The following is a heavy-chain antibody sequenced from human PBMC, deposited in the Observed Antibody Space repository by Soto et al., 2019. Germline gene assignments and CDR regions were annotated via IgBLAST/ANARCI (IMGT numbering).Heavy chain of an antibody. J-gene: IGHJ3*02. CDR2: ISYDGSNK. Sequence: QVQLVESGGGVVQPGRSLRLSCAASGFTFSSYAMHWVRQAPGKGLEWVTVISYDGSNKYYADSVKGRFTISRDNSKNTLYLQMNSLRAEDTAVYYCASLTEMATKRGGGAFDIWGQGTTVTVSS. V-gene: IGHV3-30-3*01. CDR1: GFTFSSYA. CDR3: ASLTEMATKRGGGAFDI. D-gene: IGHD5-12*01.